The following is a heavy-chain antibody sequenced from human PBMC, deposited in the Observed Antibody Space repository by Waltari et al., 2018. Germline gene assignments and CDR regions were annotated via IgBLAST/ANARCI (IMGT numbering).Heavy chain of an antibody. CDR2: INHSGST. CDR1: GGSFSGYY. D-gene: IGHD6-19*01. J-gene: IGHJ4*02. Sequence: QVQLQQWGAGLLKPSETLSLNCAVYGGSFSGYYWSWIRQPPGKGLEWIGEINHSGSTNYNPSLKSRVTISVDTSKNQFSLKLSSVTAADTAVYYCARGVPGIAVAGKLESFDYWGQGTLVTVSS. V-gene: IGHV4-34*01. CDR3: ARGVPGIAVAGKLESFDY.